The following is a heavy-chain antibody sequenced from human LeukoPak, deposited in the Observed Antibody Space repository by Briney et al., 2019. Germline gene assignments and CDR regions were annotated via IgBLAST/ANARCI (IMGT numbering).Heavy chain of an antibody. CDR2: IYYSGST. CDR1: GGSISSSSYY. V-gene: IGHV4-39*01. CDR3: ARSLVGATADFDY. Sequence: SETLSLTCTVSGGSISSSSYYWGWIRQPPGKGLEWIGSIYYSGSTYYNPSLKSRVTISVDTSKNQFSLKLSSVTAADTAVYYCARSLVGATADFDYWGQGTLVTVSS. J-gene: IGHJ4*02. D-gene: IGHD1-26*01.